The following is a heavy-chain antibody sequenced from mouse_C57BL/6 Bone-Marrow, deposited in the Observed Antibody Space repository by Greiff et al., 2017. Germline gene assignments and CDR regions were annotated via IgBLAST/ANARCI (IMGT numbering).Heavy chain of an antibody. D-gene: IGHD1-1*01. CDR3: TRSCWFAY. Sequence: VQLQQSGAELVRPGASVKLSCTASVFNIKDDYMHWVKQRPEQGLEWIGWIDPENGDTEYASKFQGKATITADTSSNTAYLQLSSLTSEDTAVYYCTRSCWFAYWGQGTLVTVSA. CDR1: VFNIKDDY. CDR2: IDPENGDT. V-gene: IGHV14-4*01. J-gene: IGHJ3*01.